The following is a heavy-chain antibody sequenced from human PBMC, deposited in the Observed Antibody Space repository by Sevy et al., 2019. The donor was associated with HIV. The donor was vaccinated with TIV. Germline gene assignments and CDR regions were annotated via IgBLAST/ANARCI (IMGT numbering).Heavy chain of an antibody. Sequence: GGSLRLSCAASGFTFSSYAMHWVRQAPGKGLEWVAVISYDGSNKYYADSVKGRFTISRDNSKNTLYLQMNSLRAEDTAVYYWAGAVVTTGKNFDYWGQGTLVTVSS. CDR1: GFTFSSYA. CDR2: ISYDGSNK. V-gene: IGHV3-30-3*01. J-gene: IGHJ4*02. CDR3: AGAVVTTGKNFDY. D-gene: IGHD2-21*02.